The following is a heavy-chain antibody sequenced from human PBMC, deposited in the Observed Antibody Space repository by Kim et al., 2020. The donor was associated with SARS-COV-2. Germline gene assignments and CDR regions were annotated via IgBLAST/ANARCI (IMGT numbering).Heavy chain of an antibody. CDR1: GFTFSSYA. CDR2: ISGSGGST. J-gene: IGHJ6*02. CDR3: AKDAFFHDMITFWCVMYHMVDYYYGMDV. Sequence: GGSLRLSCAASGFTFSSYAMSWVRQAPGKGLEWVSAISGSGGSTYYADSVKGRFTISRDNSKNTLYLQMNSLRAEDTAVYYCAKDAFFHDMITFWCVMYHMVDYYYGMDVWGQGTTVTVSS. V-gene: IGHV3-23*01. D-gene: IGHD3-16*01.